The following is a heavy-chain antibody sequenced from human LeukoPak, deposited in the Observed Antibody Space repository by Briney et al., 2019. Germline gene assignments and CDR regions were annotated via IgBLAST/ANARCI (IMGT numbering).Heavy chain of an antibody. Sequence: GGSLRLSCAASGFTFSNYAMHWVRQAPGKGLEWVAVISYDGSNKYYADSVKGRFTISRDNSKNTLYLQMNSLRAEDTAVYYCARDFSSGYYVLDYWGQGTLVTVSS. CDR3: ARDFSSGYYVLDY. CDR2: ISYDGSNK. CDR1: GFTFSNYA. J-gene: IGHJ4*02. V-gene: IGHV3-30*04. D-gene: IGHD3-22*01.